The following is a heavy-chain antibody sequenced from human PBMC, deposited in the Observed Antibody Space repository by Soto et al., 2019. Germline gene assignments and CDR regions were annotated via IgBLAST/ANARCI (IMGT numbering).Heavy chain of an antibody. CDR2: INPNNGAT. V-gene: IGHV1-2*02. CDR1: RYIFTAYF. Sequence: QVQLVQSGAEVKKPGASVKVSCKAPRYIFTAYFMHWVRQAPGQGLAWMGWINPNNGATHYGLSFQGRVTMTRDTSISTAYLELSILRTDDTAVYYCASHDPGARFDPWGQGTLVIVSS. CDR3: ASHDPGARFDP. J-gene: IGHJ5*02. D-gene: IGHD1-1*01.